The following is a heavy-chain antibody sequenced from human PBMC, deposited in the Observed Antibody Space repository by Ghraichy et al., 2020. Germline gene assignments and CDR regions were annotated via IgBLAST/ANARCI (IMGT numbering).Heavy chain of an antibody. D-gene: IGHD4-11*01. V-gene: IGHV3-48*03. CDR2: ISSSGSTI. CDR3: ARDLPEMTTVTTSFDS. J-gene: IGHJ4*02. Sequence: GSLRLSCAASGFTFSSYEMNWVRQAPGKGLEWVSYISSSGSTIYYADSVKGRFTNSRDNAKNSLYLQMNSLRAEDTAVYYCARDLPEMTTVTTSFDSWGQGTLVTVSS. CDR1: GFTFSSYE.